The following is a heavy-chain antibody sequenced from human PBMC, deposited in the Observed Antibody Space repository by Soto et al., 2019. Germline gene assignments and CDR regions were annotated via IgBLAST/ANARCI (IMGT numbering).Heavy chain of an antibody. CDR3: ARGGWRHIDY. D-gene: IGHD3-3*01. Sequence: SETLSLSCTVSGGSISSYYWSWIRQPPGKGLEWIGYIYYSGSTNYNPSLKSRVTISVDTSKNQFSLKLSSVTAADTAVYYCARGGWRHIDYWGQGTLVTVSS. V-gene: IGHV4-59*08. CDR1: GGSISSYY. CDR2: IYYSGST. J-gene: IGHJ4*02.